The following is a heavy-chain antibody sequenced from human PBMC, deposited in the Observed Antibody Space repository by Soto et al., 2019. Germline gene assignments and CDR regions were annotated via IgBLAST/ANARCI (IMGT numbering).Heavy chain of an antibody. CDR3: ATGRSEVVPGAMDT. D-gene: IGHD2-2*01. J-gene: IGHJ5*02. CDR2: IYPTGST. CDR1: GDSLSNYY. Sequence: SETLSLTCTVSGDSLSNYYCNWVRKSAGKGLEWIGRIYPTGSTTYNPSLKSRLTMSVDTSKNQFSLRLTSMTAADTAVYYCATGRSEVVPGAMDTWGQGTLVTVSS. V-gene: IGHV4-4*07.